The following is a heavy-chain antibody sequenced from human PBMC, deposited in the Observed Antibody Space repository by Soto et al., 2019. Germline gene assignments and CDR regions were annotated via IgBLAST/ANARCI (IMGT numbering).Heavy chain of an antibody. D-gene: IGHD6-25*01. CDR2: ISGSGDAT. Sequence: EVQLLESGGGLVRFGGSLRLSCAASGFTFNNYAMTWVRQPPGKGLEWVSAISGSGDATFYADSVRGRFTISRDNSKSTLYLQMNSLRAEDTAVYFCAKDLRAPATKNFDYWGQGTLVTVSS. V-gene: IGHV3-23*01. CDR1: GFTFNNYA. CDR3: AKDLRAPATKNFDY. J-gene: IGHJ4*02.